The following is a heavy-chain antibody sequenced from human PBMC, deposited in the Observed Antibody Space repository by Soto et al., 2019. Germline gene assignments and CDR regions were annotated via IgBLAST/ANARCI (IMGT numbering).Heavy chain of an antibody. Sequence: ASVKVSCKASGGTFSSYAISWVRQAPGQGLEWMGGIIPIFGTANYAQKFQGRVTITADESTSTAYMELSSLRSEDTAVYYCAREWAMTTVTKGGMDVWGQGTTVTVSS. D-gene: IGHD4-17*01. V-gene: IGHV1-69*13. CDR2: IIPIFGTA. J-gene: IGHJ6*02. CDR3: AREWAMTTVTKGGMDV. CDR1: GGTFSSYA.